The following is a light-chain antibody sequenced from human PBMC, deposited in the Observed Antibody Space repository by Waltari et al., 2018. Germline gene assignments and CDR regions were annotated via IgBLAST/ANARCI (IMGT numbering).Light chain of an antibody. J-gene: IGLJ2*01. CDR1: SSNIGSNT. CDR2: SNN. Sequence: QSVLTQPPSASGTPGQRATISCSGSSSNIGSNTVHWYQQLPGTAPKLLIYSNNQRPSGVPDQFSGSKSGTSASLAISGLQSEDEADYYCAAWDDSLNGHVVFGGGTKLTVL. CDR3: AAWDDSLNGHVV. V-gene: IGLV1-44*01.